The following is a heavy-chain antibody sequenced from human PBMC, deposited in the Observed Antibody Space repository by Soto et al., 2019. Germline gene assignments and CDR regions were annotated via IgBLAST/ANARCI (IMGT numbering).Heavy chain of an antibody. CDR2: ISLGGGST. V-gene: IGHV3-23*01. CDR1: GFTFSRFD. D-gene: IGHD2-15*01. CDR3: AKTASIAVVAAPNFDS. Sequence: PGGSLRLSCAASGFTFSRFDMTWVRQAPGKGLQWVAGISLGGGSTYYTDSVKGRFTISRDNSENTLYLQMNSLRGEDTAVYYCAKTASIAVVAAPNFDSWGQGTLVTVSS. J-gene: IGHJ4*02.